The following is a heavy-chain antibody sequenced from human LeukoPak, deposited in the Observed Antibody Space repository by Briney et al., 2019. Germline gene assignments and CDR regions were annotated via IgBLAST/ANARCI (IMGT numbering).Heavy chain of an antibody. CDR3: ARDPVTSPLVAFDI. V-gene: IGHV3-7*01. J-gene: IGHJ3*02. CDR1: GFTFTNYW. D-gene: IGHD2-21*02. CDR2: IKQDGSEK. Sequence: GGSLRLSCAASGFTFTNYWMSWVRQAPGKGLEWVANIKQDGSEKYYVDSVKGRFTISRDNAKNPLYLQMNSLRAEDTALYYCARDPVTSPLVAFDIWGQGTTVTVSS.